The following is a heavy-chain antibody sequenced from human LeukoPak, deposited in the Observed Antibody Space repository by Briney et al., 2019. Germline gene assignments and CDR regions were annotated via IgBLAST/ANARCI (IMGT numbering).Heavy chain of an antibody. J-gene: IGHJ6*02. CDR3: AREKPMVRGKPVVDYYYYGMDV. D-gene: IGHD3-10*01. Sequence: PGRSLRLSCAASGFTFSSYAMHWVRQAPGKGLEWVAVISYDGSNKYYADSVKGRFTISRDNSKNTLYLQMNSLRAEDTAVYYCAREKPMVRGKPVVDYYYYGMDVWGQGTTVTVSS. CDR2: ISYDGSNK. CDR1: GFTFSSYA. V-gene: IGHV3-30-3*01.